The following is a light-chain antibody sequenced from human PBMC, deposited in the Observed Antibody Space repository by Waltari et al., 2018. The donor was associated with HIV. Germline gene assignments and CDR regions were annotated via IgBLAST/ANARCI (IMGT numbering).Light chain of an antibody. Sequence: EIVLTQSPVTLSVSPGERATLSCRSSQSVSSSLAWYQQSPGQAPRLLIYVASTRATDIPARFSGSGSGTVFTLAISSLQSEDFAVYYCQQYNDWLLITFGQGTRLEIK. J-gene: IGKJ5*01. CDR1: QSVSSS. CDR2: VAS. CDR3: QQYNDWLLIT. V-gene: IGKV3-15*01.